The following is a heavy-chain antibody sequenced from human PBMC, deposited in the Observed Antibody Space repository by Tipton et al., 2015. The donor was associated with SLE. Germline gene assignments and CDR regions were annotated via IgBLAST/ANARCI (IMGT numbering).Heavy chain of an antibody. Sequence: TLSLTCAVYGGSFSGFYWSWIRQPPGKGLEWIGEINHSGSTNYNPSLKSRVTISVDTSKNQFSLKLSSVTAADTAVYYCARLSYWGQGTLVTVSS. CDR3: ARLSY. CDR2: INHSGST. V-gene: IGHV4-34*01. CDR1: GGSFSGFY. J-gene: IGHJ4*02.